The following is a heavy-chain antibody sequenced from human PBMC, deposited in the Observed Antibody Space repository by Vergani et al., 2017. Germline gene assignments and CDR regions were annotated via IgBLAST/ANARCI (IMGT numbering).Heavy chain of an antibody. D-gene: IGHD1-7*01. V-gene: IGHV1-69-2*01. CDR1: GYTFTSYY. CDR2: VDPEDGET. Sequence: VQLVQSGAEVKKPGASVKVSCKASGYTFTSYYMHWVQQAPGKGLEWMGLVDPEDGETIYAEKFQGRVTITADTSTDTAYMELSSLRSEDTAVYYCATSTGYNWNYGWFDPWGQGTLVTVSS. CDR3: ATSTGYNWNYGWFDP. J-gene: IGHJ5*02.